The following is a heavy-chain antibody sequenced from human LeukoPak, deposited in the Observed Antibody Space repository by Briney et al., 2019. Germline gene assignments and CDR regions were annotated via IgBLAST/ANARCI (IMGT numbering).Heavy chain of an antibody. D-gene: IGHD3-10*01. J-gene: IGHJ3*02. CDR3: ARTYGSGSYNAFDI. Sequence: SETLSLTCAVYGGSFSSYYWSWIRQPPGKGLEWIGEINHSGSTNYNPSLKSRVTISVDTSKNQFSLKLSSVTAADTAVYYCARTYGSGSYNAFDIWGQGTMVTVSS. CDR2: INHSGST. V-gene: IGHV4-34*01. CDR1: GGSFSSYY.